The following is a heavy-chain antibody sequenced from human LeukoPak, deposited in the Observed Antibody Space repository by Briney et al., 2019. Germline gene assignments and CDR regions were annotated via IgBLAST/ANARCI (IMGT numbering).Heavy chain of an antibody. CDR1: GFTFSSYA. CDR2: ISGSGGST. D-gene: IGHD2-2*01. CDR3: AKGVVPAARPYYYYGMDV. Sequence: GGSLRLSCAASGFTFSSYAMSWVRQAPGKGLERVSAISGSGGSTYYADSVKGRFTISRDNSKNTLYLQMNGLRAEDTAVYYCAKGVVPAARPYYYYGMDVWGKGTTVTVSS. J-gene: IGHJ6*04. V-gene: IGHV3-23*01.